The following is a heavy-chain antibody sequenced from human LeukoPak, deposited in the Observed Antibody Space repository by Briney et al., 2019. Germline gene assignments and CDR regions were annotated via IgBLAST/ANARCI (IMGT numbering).Heavy chain of an antibody. CDR2: ISGSGSST. J-gene: IGHJ4*02. V-gene: IGHV3-23*01. Sequence: GGSLRLSCAASGFTFNNYAMSWVRQAPGKGLEWVSAISGSGSSTYYADSVKGRFTISRDNSENTLFLQMNSLRAEDTAVYYCARDNNYYDSSGYYAYWGQGTLVTVSS. D-gene: IGHD3-22*01. CDR3: ARDNNYYDSSGYYAY. CDR1: GFTFNNYA.